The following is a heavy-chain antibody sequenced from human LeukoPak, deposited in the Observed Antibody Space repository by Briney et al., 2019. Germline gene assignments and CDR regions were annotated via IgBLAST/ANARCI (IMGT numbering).Heavy chain of an antibody. V-gene: IGHV5-51*01. CDR3: ARSEELSLYYFDY. D-gene: IGHD3-16*02. CDR2: IYPGDSDT. J-gene: IGHJ4*02. Sequence: GESLKIFCKGSGYSFTSYWIGWVRQMPGKGLEWMGIIYPGDSDTRYSPSFQGQVTISADKSISTAYLQWSSLKASDTAMYYCARSEELSLYYFDYWGQGTLVTVSS. CDR1: GYSFTSYW.